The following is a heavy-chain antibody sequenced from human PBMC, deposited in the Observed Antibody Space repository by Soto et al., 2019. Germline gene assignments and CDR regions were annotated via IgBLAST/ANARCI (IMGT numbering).Heavy chain of an antibody. V-gene: IGHV4-39*01. CDR1: GGSISSSSYY. CDR3: ASQHCSGGSCYLDY. Sequence: QLQLQESGPGLVKPSETLSLTCTVSGGSISSSSYYWGWIRQPPGKGLEWIGSIYYSGSTYYNPSLKSRVTISVDTSKNQFSLKLSSVTAADTAVYYCASQHCSGGSCYLDYWGQGTLVTVSS. D-gene: IGHD2-15*01. CDR2: IYYSGST. J-gene: IGHJ4*02.